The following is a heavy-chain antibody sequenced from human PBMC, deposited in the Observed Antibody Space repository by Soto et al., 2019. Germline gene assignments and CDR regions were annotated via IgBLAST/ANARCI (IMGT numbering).Heavy chain of an antibody. CDR3: AIRDCSGGSCPSVIYYYYMDV. CDR1: GYTFISYG. D-gene: IGHD2-15*01. Sequence: QVQLVQSGAEVKKPGASVKVSCKASGYTFISYGISWVRQAPGQGLEWMGWISAYNGNTNYAQKLQGRVTMTTDTSTSTAYMELRSLRSDDTAVYYCAIRDCSGGSCPSVIYYYYMDVWGKGTTVTVSS. CDR2: ISAYNGNT. J-gene: IGHJ6*03. V-gene: IGHV1-18*01.